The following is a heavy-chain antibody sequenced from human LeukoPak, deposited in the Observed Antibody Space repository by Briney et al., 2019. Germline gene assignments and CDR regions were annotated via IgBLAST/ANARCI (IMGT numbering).Heavy chain of an antibody. J-gene: IGHJ1*01. CDR3: ASGYYDSSVSFFHH. V-gene: IGHV1-69*06. CDR2: IIPFFGTA. D-gene: IGHD3-22*01. CDR1: GGTLSNYA. Sequence: SVKVSCKASGGTLSNYAINWVRQAPGQGLEWMGGIIPFFGTASYAQMFQGRVTVTADKSTSTAYMELTSLRSEDTAVYYCASGYYDSSVSFFHHWGQGTLVTVSS.